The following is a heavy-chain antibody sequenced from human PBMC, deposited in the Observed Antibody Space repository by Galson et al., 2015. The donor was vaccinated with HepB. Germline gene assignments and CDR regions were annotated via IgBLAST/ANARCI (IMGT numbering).Heavy chain of an antibody. V-gene: IGHV3-23*01. CDR3: AKSAGDRHYDFWGAYYPPLDY. CDR1: GFTFSNYA. J-gene: IGHJ4*02. Sequence: SLRLSCAASGFTFSNYAINWVRQAPGKGLEWVSSISGSGGSTFYADSVKGRFTISRDNSKNTLYLQMNSLRAKDTAVYYCAKSAGDRHYDFWGAYYPPLDYWGQGTLVTVSS. CDR2: ISGSGGST. D-gene: IGHD3-3*01.